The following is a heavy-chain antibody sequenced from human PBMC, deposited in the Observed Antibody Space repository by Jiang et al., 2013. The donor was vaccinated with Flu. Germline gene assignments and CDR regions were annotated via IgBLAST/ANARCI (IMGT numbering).Heavy chain of an antibody. D-gene: IGHD6-13*01. CDR3: ARDKEQQLIHWFDP. J-gene: IGHJ5*02. Sequence: GVVQPGTSLRLSCAASGFTFSTYVMHWVRQAPGKGLEWVALMSSDGITKYYAASVQGRFTISRDDSKNTLYLQMNSLRVDDTAMYYCARDKEQQLIHWFDPWGQGTLVTVSS. CDR2: MSSDGITK. CDR1: GFTFSTYV. V-gene: IGHV3-30-3*01.